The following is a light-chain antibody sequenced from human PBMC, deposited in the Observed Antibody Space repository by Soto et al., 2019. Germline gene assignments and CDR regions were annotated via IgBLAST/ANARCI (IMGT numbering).Light chain of an antibody. CDR1: QGIRND. V-gene: IGKV1-17*01. J-gene: IGKJ1*01. CDR2: AAS. CDR3: QHYNSYSEA. Sequence: QMTQSPSSLSASVGDRVTITCRASQGIRNDLGWYQQKPVKAPKLLIYAASSLQSGVPSRFSGSGSGTEFTLTISILQPDDFATYYCQHYNSYSEAFGQGTKVDI.